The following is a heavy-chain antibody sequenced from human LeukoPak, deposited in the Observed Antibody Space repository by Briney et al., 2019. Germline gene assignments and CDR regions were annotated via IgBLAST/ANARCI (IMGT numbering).Heavy chain of an antibody. V-gene: IGHV3-23*01. J-gene: IGHJ4*02. CDR2: ISSSGDST. CDR1: GFTFTYFA. CDR3: AKEWLGGGYFDY. Sequence: GGSLRLSCAASGFTFTYFAFSWVRQAPGKGLEWVSTISSSGDSTYYADSVKGRFTLSRDNSKNTPYLQMNSLRAEDTAVYYCAKEWLGGGYFDYWGQGTLVTVSS. D-gene: IGHD6-19*01.